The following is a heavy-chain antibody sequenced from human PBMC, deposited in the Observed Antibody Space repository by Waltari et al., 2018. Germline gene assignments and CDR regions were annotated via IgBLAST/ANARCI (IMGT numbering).Heavy chain of an antibody. CDR1: GFTFSSYA. CDR2: ISGSGGST. D-gene: IGHD3-16*02. Sequence: EVQLVESGGDLVQPGGSLRLSCAASGFTFSSYAMSWVRQAPGKGLEWVSAISGSGGSTYYADSVKGRFTISRDNSKNTLYLQMNSLRAEDTAVYYCAKDRLMITFGGVIAYFDYWGQGTLVTVSS. V-gene: IGHV3-23*04. CDR3: AKDRLMITFGGVIAYFDY. J-gene: IGHJ4*02.